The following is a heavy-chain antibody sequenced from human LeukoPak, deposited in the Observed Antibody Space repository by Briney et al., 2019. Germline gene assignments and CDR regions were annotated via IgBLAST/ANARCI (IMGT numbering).Heavy chain of an antibody. D-gene: IGHD3-22*01. CDR2: IIPIFGTA. Sequence: SVKVSCKASGGTFSSYAISWVRQAPGQGLEWMGGIIPIFGTANYAQNVQGRVTITTDESTSTAYMELSSLRSEDTAVYYCARDMDISGLVGDLYFDSRGQGALVTVSS. CDR1: GGTFSSYA. J-gene: IGHJ4*02. CDR3: ARDMDISGLVGDLYFDS. V-gene: IGHV1-69*05.